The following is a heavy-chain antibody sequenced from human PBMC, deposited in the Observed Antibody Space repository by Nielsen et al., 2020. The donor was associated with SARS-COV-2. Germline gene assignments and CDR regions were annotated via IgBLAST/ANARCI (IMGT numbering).Heavy chain of an antibody. CDR3: ARTSYSGSYSLFDY. D-gene: IGHD1-26*01. CDR2: INHSGST. V-gene: IGHV4-34*13. J-gene: IGHJ4*02. Sequence: WIRQPPGKGLEWIGEINHSGSTNYNPSLKSRVTISVDTSKNQFSLKLSSVTAADTAVYYCARTSYSGSYSLFDYWGQGTLVTVSS.